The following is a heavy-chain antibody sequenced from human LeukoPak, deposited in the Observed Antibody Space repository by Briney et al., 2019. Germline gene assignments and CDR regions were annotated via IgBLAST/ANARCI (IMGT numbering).Heavy chain of an antibody. CDR1: GGTFSSYA. CDR2: IIPIFGTA. V-gene: IGHV1-69*06. Sequence: ASVKVSCKASGGTFSSYAISWVRQAPGQGLEWMGGIIPIFGTANYAQKFQGRVTITADKSTSTAYMELSSLRSEDTAVYYCAREEPVGRWDYWGQGTLVTISS. D-gene: IGHD4-23*01. CDR3: AREEPVGRWDY. J-gene: IGHJ4*02.